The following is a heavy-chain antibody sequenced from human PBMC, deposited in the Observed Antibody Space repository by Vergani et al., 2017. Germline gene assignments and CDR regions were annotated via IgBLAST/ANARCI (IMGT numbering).Heavy chain of an antibody. CDR2: INHSGST. V-gene: IGHV4-34*01. D-gene: IGHD2-2*01. CDR3: ARGIGYQLLYSYYYYMDV. CDR1: GGSFSGYY. Sequence: QVQLQQWGAGLLKPSETLSLTCAVYGGSFSGYYWSWIRQPPGKGLEWIGEINHSGSTNYNPSLKSRVTISGDTSKNRVSLKLGSVTAADTAVYYCARGIGYQLLYSYYYYMDVWGKGTTVTVSS. J-gene: IGHJ6*03.